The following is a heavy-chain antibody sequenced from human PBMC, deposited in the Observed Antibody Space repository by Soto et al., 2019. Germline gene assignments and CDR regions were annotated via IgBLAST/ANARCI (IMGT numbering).Heavy chain of an antibody. CDR3: ARDNSRGALDY. D-gene: IGHD4-4*01. CDR1: GFTFSSYG. Sequence: GGSLRLSCAASGFTFSSYGMHWVRQAPGKGLEWVAVIWYDGSNKYYADSVKGRFTISRDNSKNTLYLQMNSLRAEDTAVYYCARDNSRGALDYWGQGTLVTVSS. V-gene: IGHV3-33*01. CDR2: IWYDGSNK. J-gene: IGHJ4*02.